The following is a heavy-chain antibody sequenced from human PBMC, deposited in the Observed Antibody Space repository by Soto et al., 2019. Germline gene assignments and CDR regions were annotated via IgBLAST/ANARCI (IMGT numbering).Heavy chain of an antibody. J-gene: IGHJ4*02. CDR3: ARDSEPGDILTGWAFDY. V-gene: IGHV3-30*03. CDR2: ISKDGSNK. D-gene: IGHD3-9*01. CDR1: GCNFSSYG. Sequence: GGLLRLSCAASGCNFSSYGMHWVRQAPGKGLEWVAVISKDGSNKYYADSVKGRFTISRDNSKNTLYLQMNSLRGEDTAVYYCARDSEPGDILTGWAFDYWGQGTLVTVSS.